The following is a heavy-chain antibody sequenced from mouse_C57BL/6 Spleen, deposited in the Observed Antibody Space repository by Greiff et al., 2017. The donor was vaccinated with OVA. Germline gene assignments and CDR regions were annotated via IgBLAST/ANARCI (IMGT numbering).Heavy chain of an antibody. D-gene: IGHD1-1*01. CDR1: GYAFSSSW. V-gene: IGHV1-82*01. CDR3: ARLLGFTTVSYYAMDY. CDR2: IYPGDGDT. Sequence: QVQLKESGPELVKPGASVKISCKASGYAFSSSWMNWVKQRPGKGLEWIGRIYPGDGDTNYNGKFKGKATLTADKSSSTAYMQLSSLTSEDSAVYFCARLLGFTTVSYYAMDYWGQGTSVTVSS. J-gene: IGHJ4*01.